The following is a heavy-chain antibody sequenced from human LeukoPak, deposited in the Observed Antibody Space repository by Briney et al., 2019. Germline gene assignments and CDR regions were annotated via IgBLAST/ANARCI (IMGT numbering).Heavy chain of an antibody. D-gene: IGHD1-1*01. V-gene: IGHV1-46*01. CDR1: GYTFTSYY. Sequence: ASVTVSCKASGYTFTSYYMHWVRPAPGQRLEWMGIINPSGGSTSYAQKFQGRVTMTRDTSTSTVYMELSSLRSEDTAVYYCARDGGTGSRYYYYGMDVRGQGTTVTVSS. J-gene: IGHJ6*02. CDR3: ARDGGTGSRYYYYGMDV. CDR2: INPSGGST.